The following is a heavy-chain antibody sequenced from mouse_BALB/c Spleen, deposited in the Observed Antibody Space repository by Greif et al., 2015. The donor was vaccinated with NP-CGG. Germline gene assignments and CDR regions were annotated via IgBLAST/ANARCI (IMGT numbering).Heavy chain of an antibody. V-gene: IGHV1-7*01. J-gene: IGHJ2*01. CDR3: ARRYGNLHFDY. D-gene: IGHD2-10*02. CDR2: INPSTGYT. Sequence: VQLQQSGAELAKPGASVKMSCKASGYTFTSYWMHWVKQRPGQGLEWIGYINPSTGYTEYNQKFEDKATLTADKSSSTAYMQLSSLTSEDSAVYYCARRYGNLHFDYWGQGTTLTVSS. CDR1: GYTFTSYW.